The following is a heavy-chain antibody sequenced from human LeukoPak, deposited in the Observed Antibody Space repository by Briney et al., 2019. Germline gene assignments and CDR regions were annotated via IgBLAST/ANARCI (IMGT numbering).Heavy chain of an antibody. D-gene: IGHD5-24*01. CDR3: AKDIDGYNTGLAY. V-gene: IGHV3-30*04. CDR2: ISYDGSNK. J-gene: IGHJ4*02. CDR1: GFTFSSTYS. Sequence: GRSLRLSCVASGFTFSSTYSMHWVRQAPGKGLEGVAVISYDGSNKYYADSVKGRFTISRDNSKNTLYLQMNSLRAEDTALYYCAKDIDGYNTGLAYWGQGTLVTVSS.